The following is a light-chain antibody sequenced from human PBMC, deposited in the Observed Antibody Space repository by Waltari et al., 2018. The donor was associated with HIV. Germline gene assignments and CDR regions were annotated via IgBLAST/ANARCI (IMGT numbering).Light chain of an antibody. CDR3: QVWHYRVV. Sequence: SYELTQPFSVSVALGQTVRITCGGSTSGTKDVHWYQQRPGKAPLLVIFNVRNRPSGIPERFSGSKSRNTATLTISGAQAGDEADYYCQVWHYRVVFGGGTKLTVL. CDR2: NVR. J-gene: IGLJ3*02. CDR1: TSGTKD. V-gene: IGLV3-9*01.